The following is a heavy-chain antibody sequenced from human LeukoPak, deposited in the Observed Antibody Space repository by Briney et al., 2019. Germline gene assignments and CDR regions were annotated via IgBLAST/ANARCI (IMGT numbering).Heavy chain of an antibody. CDR3: ARGVGYSSGWYDYYYMDV. Sequence: SETLSLTCTVSGGSISSYYWSWIRQPPGKGLEWIGYIYYSGSTNYNPSLKSRVTISVETSKNQFSLKLSSVTAADTAVYYCARGVGYSSGWYDYYYMDVWGKGTTVTVSS. J-gene: IGHJ6*03. V-gene: IGHV4-59*01. CDR1: GGSISSYY. D-gene: IGHD6-19*01. CDR2: IYYSGST.